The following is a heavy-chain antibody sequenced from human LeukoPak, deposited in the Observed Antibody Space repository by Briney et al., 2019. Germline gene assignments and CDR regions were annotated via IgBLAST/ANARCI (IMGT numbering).Heavy chain of an antibody. V-gene: IGHV4-4*02. CDR2: IYHSGST. CDR3: ARGEDYNPNGC. D-gene: IGHD4-11*01. J-gene: IGHJ4*02. Sequence: SETLSLTCAVSGGSISSSNWWSWVRLPPGKGLEWIGEIYHSGSTNYNPSLKSRVTISVDTSKNQFSLKLSSVTAADTAVYYCARGEDYNPNGCWGQGTLVTVSS. CDR1: GGSISSSNW.